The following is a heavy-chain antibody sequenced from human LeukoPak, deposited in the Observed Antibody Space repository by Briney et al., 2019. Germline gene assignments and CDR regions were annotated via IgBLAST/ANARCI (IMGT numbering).Heavy chain of an antibody. CDR2: INPNSGGT. Sequence: ASVKVSCKASGYTFTCYYMHWVRQAPGQGREGMGWINPNSGGTNYAQKFQGRVTMTRDTSITTAYMELSRLRSDDTAVYYCARLGQWFGELLPYYWGQGTLVSVSS. J-gene: IGHJ4*02. CDR3: ARLGQWFGELLPYY. V-gene: IGHV1-2*02. D-gene: IGHD3-10*01. CDR1: GYTFTCYY.